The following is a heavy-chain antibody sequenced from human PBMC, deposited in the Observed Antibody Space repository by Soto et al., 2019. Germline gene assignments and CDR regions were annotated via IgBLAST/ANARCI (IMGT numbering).Heavy chain of an antibody. D-gene: IGHD6-19*01. V-gene: IGHV1-18*01. CDR1: GYTFTSYG. CDR3: AREWQWLVNTGWFDP. J-gene: IGHJ5*02. CDR2: ISAYNGNT. Sequence: EASVKVSCKASGYTFTSYGISWVRQAPGQGLEWMGWISAYNGNTNYAQKLQGRVTMTTDTSTSTAYMELRSLRSDDTAVYYCAREWQWLVNTGWFDPWGQGTLVTVSS.